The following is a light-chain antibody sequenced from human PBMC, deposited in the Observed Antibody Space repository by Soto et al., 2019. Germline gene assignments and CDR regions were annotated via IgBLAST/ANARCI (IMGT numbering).Light chain of an antibody. Sequence: QSALTQPASVSGSPGQSITISCNGTSSDVGGYNYVSWYQQYPGKAPKLIIYDVSNRPSGVSNRFSGSKSGNTASLTISGLQAEDEADYYCSSYTSTSTLGVFGGGTKLTVL. V-gene: IGLV2-14*01. CDR1: SSDVGGYNY. CDR3: SSYTSTSTLGV. J-gene: IGLJ2*01. CDR2: DVS.